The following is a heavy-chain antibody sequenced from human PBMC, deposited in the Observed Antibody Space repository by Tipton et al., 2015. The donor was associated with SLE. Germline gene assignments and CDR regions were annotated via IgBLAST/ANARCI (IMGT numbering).Heavy chain of an antibody. J-gene: IGHJ6*02. CDR1: GYTFSSFG. V-gene: IGHV1-18*01. CDR2: ISAHNGNT. Sequence: QLVQSGAEVKKPGASVKVSCKASGYTFSSFGISWVRQAPGQGLEWMGWISAHNGNTNYAQRLQGRVTMTTYTSTSTAYMELRSLRSDDTAVYYCAREVYSGSYYYYYGMDVWGQGTTVTISS. CDR3: AREVYSGSYYYYYGMDV. D-gene: IGHD3-10*01.